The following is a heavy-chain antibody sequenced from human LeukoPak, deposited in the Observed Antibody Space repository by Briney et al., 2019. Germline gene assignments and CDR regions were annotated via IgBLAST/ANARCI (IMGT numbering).Heavy chain of an antibody. CDR1: GYTFTGYY. J-gene: IGHJ4*02. D-gene: IGHD5-12*01. CDR3: ARDYGAFRYSGYDPPGY. V-gene: IGHV1-2*02. CDR2: INPNSGGT. Sequence: ASVKVSCKASGYTFTGYYMHWVRQAPGQGLEWMGWINPNSGGTNYAQKFQGRVTMTRDTSISTAYMELSRLRSEDTAVYYCARDYGAFRYSGYDPPGYWGQGTLVTVSS.